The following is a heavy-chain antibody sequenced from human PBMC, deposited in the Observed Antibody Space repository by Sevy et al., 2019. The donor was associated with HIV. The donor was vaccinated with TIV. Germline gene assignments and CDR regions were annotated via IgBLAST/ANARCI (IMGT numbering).Heavy chain of an antibody. Sequence: GGSLRLSCEASGFSFSDYWMTWVRQAPGKGLEWVANMRQDGREKYCVDSVKGRFTISRDNAKNSLYLQMNSLRAEDTAVYYCARVVLGSGSRLGLGYWGQGTLVTVSS. V-gene: IGHV3-7*03. D-gene: IGHD3-10*01. CDR1: GFSFSDYW. J-gene: IGHJ4*02. CDR3: ARVVLGSGSRLGLGY. CDR2: MRQDGREK.